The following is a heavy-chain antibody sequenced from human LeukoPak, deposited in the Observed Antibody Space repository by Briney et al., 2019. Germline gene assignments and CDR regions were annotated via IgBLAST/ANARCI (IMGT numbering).Heavy chain of an antibody. J-gene: IGHJ4*02. CDR1: GFTFSSYW. CDR3: ARAPPAVEMATNFDY. Sequence: GGSLRLSCAASGFTFSSYWMHWVRQAPGKGLVWVSRINSDGSSTSYADSVKGRFTISRDNDKNTLYLQMNSLRAEDTAVYYCARAPPAVEMATNFDYWGQGTLVTVSS. D-gene: IGHD5-24*01. CDR2: INSDGSST. V-gene: IGHV3-74*01.